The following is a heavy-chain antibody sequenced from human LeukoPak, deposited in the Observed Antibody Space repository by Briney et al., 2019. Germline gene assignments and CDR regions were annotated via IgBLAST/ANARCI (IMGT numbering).Heavy chain of an antibody. CDR2: INSDGSST. CDR1: GFTFSSYW. Sequence: PGGSPRLSCAASGFTFSSYWMHWVRQAPGKGLVWVSRINSDGSSTSYADSVKGRFTISRDNAKNALYLQMNSVRAEDTAVYYCARSGLTGDFDYWGQGTLVTVSS. D-gene: IGHD1-20*01. V-gene: IGHV3-74*01. J-gene: IGHJ4*02. CDR3: ARSGLTGDFDY.